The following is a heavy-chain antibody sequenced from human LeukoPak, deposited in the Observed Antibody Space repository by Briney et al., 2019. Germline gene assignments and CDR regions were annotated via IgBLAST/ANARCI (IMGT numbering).Heavy chain of an antibody. Sequence: ASVKVSCKASGYTFTSYDINWVRQATGQGLEWMGWMNPNSGNTGYAQKFQGRVTMTRNTSISTAYMELSSLRSEDTAVYYCARYCSSTSCYSRGLDYWGQGTLVTVSS. CDR1: GYTFTSYD. CDR3: ARYCSSTSCYSRGLDY. J-gene: IGHJ4*02. D-gene: IGHD2-2*01. CDR2: MNPNSGNT. V-gene: IGHV1-8*01.